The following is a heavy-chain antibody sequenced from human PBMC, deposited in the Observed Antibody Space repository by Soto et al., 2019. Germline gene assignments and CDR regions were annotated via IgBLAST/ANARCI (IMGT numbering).Heavy chain of an antibody. CDR1: GFTFENYD. CDR2: IRGHGGAP. D-gene: IGHD4-4*01. J-gene: IGHJ1*01. Sequence: PGGSMRFSXAACGFTFENYDMNWVRQAPGKGLKWVAHIRGHGGAPKYADSVKGPLSISKDNSKNTLYLQMNNLAVEYMAQYYCAKEGPYINSRSTAGYCQNWDQGPLLTVSS. CDR3: AKEGPYINSRSTAGYCQN. V-gene: IGHV3-23*01.